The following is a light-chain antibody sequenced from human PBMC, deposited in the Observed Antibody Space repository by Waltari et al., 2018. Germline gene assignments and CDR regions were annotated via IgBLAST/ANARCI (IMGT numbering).Light chain of an antibody. Sequence: DILMTQSPDSLAVSLGERITINCKSGQSLFYSSKNKTYLAWYQQKPGQPPKLLIYWASTRESGVPNRFSGSGSGADFTLTISGLQAEDVAVYYCQQHYTSPYTFGPGTKVEIK. J-gene: IGKJ2*01. CDR1: QSLFYSSKNKTY. CDR3: QQHYTSPYT. CDR2: WAS. V-gene: IGKV4-1*01.